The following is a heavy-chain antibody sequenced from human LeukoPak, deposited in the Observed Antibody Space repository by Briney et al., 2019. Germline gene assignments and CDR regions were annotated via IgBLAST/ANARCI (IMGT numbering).Heavy chain of an antibody. CDR2: IYYSGST. D-gene: IGHD5-18*01. V-gene: IGHV4-31*03. CDR1: GGSISSGDYY. Sequence: PSQTLSLTCTVSGGSISSGDYYWSWIRQHPGKGLEWIGYIYYSGSTYYNPSLKSRVTISVDTSKNQFSLKLSSVTAADTAVYYCARLRGYSYGLDYWGQGILVTVSS. CDR3: ARLRGYSYGLDY. J-gene: IGHJ4*02.